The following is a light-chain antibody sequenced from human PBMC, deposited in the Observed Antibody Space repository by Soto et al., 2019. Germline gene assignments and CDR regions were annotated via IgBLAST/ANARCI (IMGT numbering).Light chain of an antibody. J-gene: IGLJ1*01. Sequence: QSALTQPASVSGSPGQSIAISCTGSSSDIGIYKYVSWYQQHPGKVPKLIIYEVTNRPSGVSNRFSGSKSGNTASLTISGLQAEDEADYYCSSYTTSSTRVFGIGTKLTVL. CDR3: SSYTTSSTRV. V-gene: IGLV2-14*01. CDR1: SSDIGIYKY. CDR2: EVT.